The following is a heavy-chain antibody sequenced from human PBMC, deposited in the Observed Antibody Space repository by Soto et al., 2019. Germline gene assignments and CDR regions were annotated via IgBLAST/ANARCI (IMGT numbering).Heavy chain of an antibody. CDR3: ARAFNDHTGYHDYYYYGMDV. J-gene: IGHJ6*02. CDR1: GGSISSGGYS. Sequence: QLQLQESGSGLVKPSQTLSLTCAVSGGSISSGGYSWSWIRQPPGKGLEWIGYIYHSGSTYYNPSLKSRVTISVDRSKNQFSLKLSSVTAADTAVYYCARAFNDHTGYHDYYYYGMDVWGQGTTVTVSS. D-gene: IGHD5-12*01. CDR2: IYHSGST. V-gene: IGHV4-30-2*01.